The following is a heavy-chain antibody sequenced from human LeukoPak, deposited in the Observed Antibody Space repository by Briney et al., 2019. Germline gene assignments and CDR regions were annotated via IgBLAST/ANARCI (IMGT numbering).Heavy chain of an antibody. CDR3: AAYYYDSSPKAV. CDR1: GFAFSTYE. V-gene: IGHV3-48*03. D-gene: IGHD3-22*01. J-gene: IGHJ3*01. CDR2: ISNSGSDT. Sequence: PGGSLRLSCAASGFAFSTYEMNWVRQAPGKDLEWVSYISNSGSDTYYADSVKGRFTISRDNAKNSLYLQMNSLRAEDTAVYYCAAYYYDSSPKAVWGQGTMVTVSS.